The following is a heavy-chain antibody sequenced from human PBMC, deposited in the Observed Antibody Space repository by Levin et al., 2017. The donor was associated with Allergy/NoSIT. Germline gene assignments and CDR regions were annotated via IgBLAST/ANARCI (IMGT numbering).Heavy chain of an antibody. CDR2: INSDGSVT. CDR1: GFTFNNYW. CDR3: AREDTTLAHYGLDV. Sequence: GGSLRLSCAASGFTFNNYWMHWVRQAPGKGLVWVSCINSDGSVTNYADSVQGRFSVSRDNANLFLQMNSLRADDTAVYFCAREDTTLAHYGLDVWGQGTTVTVSS. D-gene: IGHD5-18*01. V-gene: IGHV3-74*01. J-gene: IGHJ6*02.